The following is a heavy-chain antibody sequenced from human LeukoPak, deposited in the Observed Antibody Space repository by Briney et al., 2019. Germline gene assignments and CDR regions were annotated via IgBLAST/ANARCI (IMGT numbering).Heavy chain of an antibody. CDR1: GDSIRSYY. CDR2: LYYSGST. D-gene: IGHD6-19*01. CDR3: AGNSGWFTDS. Sequence: SETLSLTCTVSGDSIRSYYWSWIRQPPGKGLEWIGYLYYSGSTNYNPSLKSRVTISVDTSKNQFSLKLSSVTAADTAVYYCAGNSGWFTDSWGRGTLVIVSS. J-gene: IGHJ5*01. V-gene: IGHV4-59*01.